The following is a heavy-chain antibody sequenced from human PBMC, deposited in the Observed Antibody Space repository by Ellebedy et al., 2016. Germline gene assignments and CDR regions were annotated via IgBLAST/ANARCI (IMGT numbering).Heavy chain of an antibody. Sequence: SETLSLXXAVYGGSFSGYYWSWIRQPPGKGLEWIGYIYYSGSTNYNPSLKSRVTISVDTSKNQFSLKLSSVTAADTAVYYCARHGGSPRGPDAFDIWGQGTMVTVSS. CDR2: IYYSGST. CDR1: GGSFSGYY. D-gene: IGHD3-10*01. J-gene: IGHJ3*02. V-gene: IGHV4-59*01. CDR3: ARHGGSPRGPDAFDI.